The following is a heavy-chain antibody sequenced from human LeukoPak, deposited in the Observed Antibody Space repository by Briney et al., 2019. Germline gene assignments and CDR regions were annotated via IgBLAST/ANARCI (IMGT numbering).Heavy chain of an antibody. Sequence: ASVKVSCKASGYTFTSYGISWVRQAPGQGLEWMGWISAYNGNTNYAQKLQGRVTMTTDTSTSTAYMELRSLRSDDTAVYYCARVEGYCSSTSCYNFDYWGQGTLVTVSS. CDR2: ISAYNGNT. J-gene: IGHJ4*02. V-gene: IGHV1-18*01. CDR3: ARVEGYCSSTSCYNFDY. CDR1: GYTFTSYG. D-gene: IGHD2-2*02.